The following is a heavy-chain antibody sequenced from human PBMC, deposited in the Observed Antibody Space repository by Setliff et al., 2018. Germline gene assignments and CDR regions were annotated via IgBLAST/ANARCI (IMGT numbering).Heavy chain of an antibody. V-gene: IGHV4-31*03. CDR1: GGSISSGGYY. J-gene: IGHJ3*02. CDR2: IYYSGSA. CDR3: ARDGGNGYGVDAYAGGGFDI. Sequence: SETLSLTCTVSGGSISSGGYYWSWIRQHPGKGLEWIGYIYYSGSAYYNPSLKSRVTISVDTSKNQFSLKLSSVTAADRAVYYCARDGGNGYGVDAYAGGGFDIWGQGTMVTVSS. D-gene: IGHD5-18*01.